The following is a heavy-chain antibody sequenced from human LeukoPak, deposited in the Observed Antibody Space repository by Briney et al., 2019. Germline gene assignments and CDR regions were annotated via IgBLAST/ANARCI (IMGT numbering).Heavy chain of an antibody. Sequence: GGSLRLSCAASGFTFSSYAMHWVRQAPGKGLEWVAVISYDGSNKYYADSVMGRFTISRDNSKNTLYLQMNSLRAEDTAVYYCASSRWIWGLSGDYWGQGTLVTVSS. CDR3: ASSRWIWGLSGDY. CDR2: ISYDGSNK. J-gene: IGHJ4*02. CDR1: GFTFSSYA. V-gene: IGHV3-30-3*01. D-gene: IGHD3-16*01.